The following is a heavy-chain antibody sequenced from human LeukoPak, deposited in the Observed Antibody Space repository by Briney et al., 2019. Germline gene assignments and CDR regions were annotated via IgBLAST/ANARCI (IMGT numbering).Heavy chain of an antibody. D-gene: IGHD3-22*01. CDR3: ARERTYYYDSSGYYQHPCFDY. CDR2: IYYSGST. V-gene: IGHV4-39*07. J-gene: IGHJ4*02. CDR1: GGSISSSNYY. Sequence: PETLSLTCTVSGGSISSSNYYWGWIRQPPGKGLEWIGSIYYSGSTYYNPSLKSRVTISVDTSKNQFSLKLSSVTAADTAVYYCARERTYYYDSSGYYQHPCFDYWGQGTLVSVSS.